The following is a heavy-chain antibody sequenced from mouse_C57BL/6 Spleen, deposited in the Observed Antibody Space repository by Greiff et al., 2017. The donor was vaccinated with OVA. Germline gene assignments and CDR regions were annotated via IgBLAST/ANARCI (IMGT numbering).Heavy chain of an antibody. D-gene: IGHD1-1*01. CDR1: GYTFTSYW. CDR3: ARSDYYGTPFAD. J-gene: IGHJ3*01. V-gene: IGHV1-69*01. CDR2: IDPSDSYT. Sequence: QVHVKQPGAELVMPGASVKLSCKASGYTFTSYWMHWVKQRPGQGLEWIGEIDPSDSYTNYNQKFKGKSTLTVDKSSSTAYMQLSSLTSEDSAVYDCARSDYYGTPFADWGQGTLVTVSA.